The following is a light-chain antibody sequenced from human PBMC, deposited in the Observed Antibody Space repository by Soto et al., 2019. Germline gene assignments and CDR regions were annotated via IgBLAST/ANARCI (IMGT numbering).Light chain of an antibody. Sequence: QSVLTQSSSASAFLGSSVKLTCTLSSGHGSNIIAWHQQQPGKAPRYLMKVEGSGNYTKASGAPDRFSGSRSGADRYLTISNLQSEDEADYYCEAWDSNTRIFGGGTKLTVL. V-gene: IGLV4-60*03. CDR3: EAWDSNTRI. CDR1: SGHGSNI. J-gene: IGLJ2*01. CDR2: VEGSGNY.